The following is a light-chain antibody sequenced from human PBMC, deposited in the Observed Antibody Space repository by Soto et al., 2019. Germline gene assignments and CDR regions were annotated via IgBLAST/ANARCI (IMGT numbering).Light chain of an antibody. J-gene: IGLJ2*01. Sequence: ALTQPRSVSGSPGQSVTISCTGTSSDVGGYKYVSWYQQHAGKAPKLMMYDVSKRPSGVPDRFSGSKSGNTASLTISGLQAEDEADYYCCSYAGSYTFVFGGGTKLTVL. CDR1: SSDVGGYKY. V-gene: IGLV2-11*01. CDR2: DVS. CDR3: CSYAGSYTFV.